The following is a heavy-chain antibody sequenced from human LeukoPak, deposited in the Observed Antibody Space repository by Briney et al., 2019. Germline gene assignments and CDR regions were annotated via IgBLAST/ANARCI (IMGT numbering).Heavy chain of an antibody. V-gene: IGHV4-34*01. CDR1: GVSFSGSY. CDR2: ITHSGST. Sequence: SETLSLACTLAGVSFSGSYSTWVRQPPGKGLEWIGEITHSGSTNCNPSLKSRVTISVDTSKNQFSLKLTSVTAADTAVYYCAGNGLYWGQGTLVTVS. CDR3: AGNGLY. J-gene: IGHJ4*02. D-gene: IGHD2-8*01.